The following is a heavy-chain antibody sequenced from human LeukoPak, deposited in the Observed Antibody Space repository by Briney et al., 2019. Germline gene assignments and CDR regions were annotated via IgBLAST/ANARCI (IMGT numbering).Heavy chain of an antibody. V-gene: IGHV4-34*01. J-gene: IGHJ6*02. CDR2: INHSGST. CDR3: ARRVGDPTVVKAGDDYYYGVDV. CDR1: GGSFSGYY. Sequence: PSETLSLTCAVYGGSFSGYYWSWIRQPPGKGLEWIGEINHSGSTNYNPSLKSRVTISVDTSKNQFSLKLSSVTAADTAVYYCARRVGDPTVVKAGDDYYYGVDVWGQGTTVTVSS. D-gene: IGHD4-23*01.